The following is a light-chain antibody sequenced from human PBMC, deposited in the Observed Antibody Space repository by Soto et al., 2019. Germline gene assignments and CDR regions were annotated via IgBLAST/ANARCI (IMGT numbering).Light chain of an antibody. Sequence: DIQMTQSPSTLSASVGDRVTITCRASQNINNYLAWYQQKPGKAPKLLIYDASSLEGGVPSRFSGSGSGTQFTLTISSLQPDDVATYYCQQFKSSSMYTFGQGTKLEIK. V-gene: IGKV1-5*01. CDR3: QQFKSSSMYT. CDR1: QNINNY. J-gene: IGKJ2*01. CDR2: DAS.